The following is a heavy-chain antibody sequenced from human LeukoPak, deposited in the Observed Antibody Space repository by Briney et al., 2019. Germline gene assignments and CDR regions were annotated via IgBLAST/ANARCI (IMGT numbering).Heavy chain of an antibody. Sequence: SGGSLRLSCAASGFTVSSNYMSWVRQAPGKGLEWVSVIYSGGSTYYTDSVKGRFTISRDNAKNSLYLQMNSLRAGDTAVYYCARDGRYYDILTGYYRSPFDYWGQGTLVTVSS. J-gene: IGHJ4*02. V-gene: IGHV3-53*01. CDR2: IYSGGST. D-gene: IGHD3-9*01. CDR3: ARDGRYYDILTGYYRSPFDY. CDR1: GFTVSSNY.